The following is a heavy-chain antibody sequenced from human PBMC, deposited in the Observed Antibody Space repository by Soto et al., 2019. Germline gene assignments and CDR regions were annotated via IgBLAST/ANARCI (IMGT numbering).Heavy chain of an antibody. CDR1: GYSFTSYW. J-gene: IGHJ4*02. V-gene: IGHV5-51*01. CDR3: ARRQYSSSWYDFDY. D-gene: IGHD6-13*01. Sequence: GESLNISCKGSGYSFTSYWIGWVRQMPGKGLEWMGIIYPGDSDTRYSPTFQGQVTISADKSISTAYLQWSSLKASDTAMYYCARRQYSSSWYDFDYWGQGTLVTVSS. CDR2: IYPGDSDT.